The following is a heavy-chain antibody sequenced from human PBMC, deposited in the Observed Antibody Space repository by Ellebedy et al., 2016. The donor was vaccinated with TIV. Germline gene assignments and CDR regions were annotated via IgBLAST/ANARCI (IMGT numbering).Heavy chain of an antibody. CDR2: LSYDGSKK. J-gene: IGHJ1*01. D-gene: IGHD2-21*01. V-gene: IGHV3-30*01. CDR3: AREPHGGNSVYFQH. Sequence: PGGSLRLSCAASGFTFSDYAMYWVRRAPGKGLEWVASLSYDGSKKLYADSVKGRFTISRDNSKNTLNLQMNSLRVDDTAVYYCAREPHGGNSVYFQHWGQGTLVTVSS. CDR1: GFTFSDYA.